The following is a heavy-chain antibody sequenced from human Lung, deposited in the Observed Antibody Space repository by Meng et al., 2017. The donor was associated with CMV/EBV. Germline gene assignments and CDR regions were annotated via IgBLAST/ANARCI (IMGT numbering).Heavy chain of an antibody. CDR3: ARQAPDNWFDP. V-gene: IGHV4-31*03. CDR1: SGHMGSGGYC. J-gene: IGHJ5*02. CDR2: SYYDGTS. Sequence: CTVSSGHMGSGGYCWSWIRQHAEKGLEWIGYSYYDGTSHYNPSLRSRVSISVDKSKNQFSLKLNSVTAADTAVYYCARQAPDNWFDPWGQGALVTVSS.